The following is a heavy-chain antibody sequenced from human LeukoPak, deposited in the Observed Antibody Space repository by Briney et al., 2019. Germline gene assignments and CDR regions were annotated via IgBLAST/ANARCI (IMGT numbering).Heavy chain of an antibody. J-gene: IGHJ4*02. CDR3: AKLGRAGSYGY. V-gene: IGHV3-9*01. D-gene: IGHD3-10*01. CDR1: GFTFDDHS. Sequence: GGSLRLSCVASGFTFDDHSMHWVRQAPGKGLEWVSGISWSSGTLGYADSVKGRFTISRDNAKNTLYLQMNSLRAEDTALYYCAKLGRAGSYGYWGQGTLVTVSS. CDR2: ISWSSGTL.